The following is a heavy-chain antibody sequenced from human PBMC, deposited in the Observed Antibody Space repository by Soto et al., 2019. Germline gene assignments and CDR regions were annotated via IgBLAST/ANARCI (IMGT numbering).Heavy chain of an antibody. CDR2: ISYSGNT. CDR3: AGLRGYAGSPIDY. J-gene: IGHJ4*02. CDR1: GCSIISGY. Sequence: XETLSLTCTVSGCSIISGYWSWIRQPPGKGLEWIGYISYSGNTNYNPSLKSRVTMSVDTPKNQFSLRLSSVTTADTAVYYCAGLRGYAGSPIDYWGQGPLVTVSS. V-gene: IGHV4-59*01. D-gene: IGHD2-15*01.